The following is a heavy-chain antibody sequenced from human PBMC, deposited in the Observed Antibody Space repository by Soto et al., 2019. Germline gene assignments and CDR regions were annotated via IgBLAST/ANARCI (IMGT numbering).Heavy chain of an antibody. J-gene: IGHJ5*02. CDR3: ARHRHPRGTVGATSPLDP. CDR1: GFSVSSNY. V-gene: IGHV3-53*01. Sequence: GGSLRLSCAISGFSVSSNYLSWVRRAPGKGLEWVSVHYSGGSTYYADSVQGRFTISRDKSNNTLYLQMRRVRAEDTAVYFCARHRHPRGTVGATSPLDPWGQGTQVTVSS. CDR2: HYSGGST. D-gene: IGHD1-26*01.